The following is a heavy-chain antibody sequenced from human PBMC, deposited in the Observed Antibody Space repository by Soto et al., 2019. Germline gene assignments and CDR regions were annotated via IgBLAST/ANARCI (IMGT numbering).Heavy chain of an antibody. CDR3: ARDRMIVVVPAAIRYYYYGMDV. V-gene: IGHV1-18*01. D-gene: IGHD2-2*01. CDR2: ISAYNGNT. CDR1: GYTFTSYG. Sequence: ASVKVSCKASGYTFTSYGISWVRQAPGQGLEWMGWISAYNGNTNYAQKLQGRVTMTTDTSTSTAYMELRSLRSDDTAVYYCARDRMIVVVPAAIRYYYYGMDVWGQGTTVTVSS. J-gene: IGHJ6*02.